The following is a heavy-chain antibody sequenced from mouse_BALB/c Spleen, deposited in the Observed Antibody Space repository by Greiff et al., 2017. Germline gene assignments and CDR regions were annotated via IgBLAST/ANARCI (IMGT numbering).Heavy chain of an antibody. CDR3: ARHSFITTVVAPYAMDY. CDR2: ISNGGGST. D-gene: IGHD1-1*01. J-gene: IGHJ4*01. CDR1: GFTFSSYT. V-gene: IGHV5-12-2*01. Sequence: EVKLQESGGGLVQPGGSLKLSCAASGFTFSSYTMSWVRQTPEKRLEWVAYISNGGGSTYYPDTVKGRFTISRDNAKNTLYLQMSSLKSEDTAMYYCARHSFITTVVAPYAMDYWGQGTSVTVSS.